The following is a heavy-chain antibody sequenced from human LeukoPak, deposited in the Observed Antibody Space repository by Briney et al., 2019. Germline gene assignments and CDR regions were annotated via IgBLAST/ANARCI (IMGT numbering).Heavy chain of an antibody. CDR2: ISGSGGST. V-gene: IGHV3-23*01. CDR1: GFTFSSYA. D-gene: IGHD2-15*01. J-gene: IGHJ4*02. Sequence: GGSLRLSCAASGFTFSSYAMSWVRLAPGKGLEWVSAISGSGGSTYCADSVKGRFTISRDNSKNTLYLQMNSLRAEDTAVYYCAKARSGYCSGGSCYRPDYWGQGTLVTVSS. CDR3: AKARSGYCSGGSCYRPDY.